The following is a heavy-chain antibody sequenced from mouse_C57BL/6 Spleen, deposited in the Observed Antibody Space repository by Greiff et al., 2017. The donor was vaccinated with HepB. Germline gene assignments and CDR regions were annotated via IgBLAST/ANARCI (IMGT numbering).Heavy chain of an antibody. Sequence: VQLQQPGAELVRPGSSVKLSCKASGYTFTSYWMHWVKQRPIQGLEWIGNIDPSDSETHYNQKFKDKATLTVDKSSSTAYMQLSSLTSEDSAVYYCARSLYDGYYDYFDYWGQGTTLTVSS. CDR1: GYTFTSYW. V-gene: IGHV1-52*01. CDR2: IDPSDSET. CDR3: ARSLYDGYYDYFDY. J-gene: IGHJ2*01. D-gene: IGHD2-3*01.